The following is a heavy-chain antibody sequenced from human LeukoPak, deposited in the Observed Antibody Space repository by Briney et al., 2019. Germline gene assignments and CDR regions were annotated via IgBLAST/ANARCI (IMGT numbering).Heavy chain of an antibody. CDR2: IKQDGYEK. Sequence: PGGSLRLSCAASGFTSSSYWMSWVRQAPEKGLEWVANIKQDGYEKYYVDSVKGRFTISRDNAKNSLYLQMNSLRADDTAVYYCARDKIVGPTTLDYWGQGTLVTVSS. J-gene: IGHJ4*02. V-gene: IGHV3-7*01. CDR1: GFTSSSYW. D-gene: IGHD1-26*01. CDR3: ARDKIVGPTTLDY.